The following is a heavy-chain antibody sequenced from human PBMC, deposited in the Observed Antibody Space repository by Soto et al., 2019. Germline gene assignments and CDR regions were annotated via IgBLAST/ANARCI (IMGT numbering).Heavy chain of an antibody. CDR2: VYHSGST. J-gene: IGHJ4*02. CDR1: GASISRNW. D-gene: IGHD3-16*02. Sequence: SETLSLTCALSGASISRNWWSWVRQPPGKGLEWIGDVYHSGSTNYNPSLESRVTISVDKSKNQFSLKLTSVTAADTAVYYCATYFETRGYTFDSWGRGTLVTVSS. CDR3: ATYFETRGYTFDS. V-gene: IGHV4-4*02.